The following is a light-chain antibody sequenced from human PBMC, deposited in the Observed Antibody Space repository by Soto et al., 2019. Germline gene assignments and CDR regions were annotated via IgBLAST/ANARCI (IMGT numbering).Light chain of an antibody. CDR2: AES. CDR3: QQSYSTPRGT. Sequence: DIQMTQSPSSLSASVGDRVTITCRASQSISSYLNWYQQKPGKAPKLLIYAESSVKSGVPSRFSGSGYGTDFTLTISSLQPEDFATYYCQQSYSTPRGTFGGGTKVEIK. CDR1: QSISSY. J-gene: IGKJ4*01. V-gene: IGKV1-39*01.